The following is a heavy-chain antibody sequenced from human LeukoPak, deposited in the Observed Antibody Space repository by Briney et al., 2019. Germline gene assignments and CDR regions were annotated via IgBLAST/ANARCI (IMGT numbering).Heavy chain of an antibody. D-gene: IGHD4/OR15-4a*01. CDR1: GFTFSNSW. CDR3: AKDSGGALDY. CDR2: IKQDGSTK. J-gene: IGHJ4*02. Sequence: GGSLSLSCAASGFTFSNSWMAWVRQAPGKGLEWVANIKQDGSTKNYEGSVKGRFTISRDNAKNSLYLQMDSLRAEDTAVYYCAKDSGGALDYWGQGTLVTVSS. V-gene: IGHV3-7*04.